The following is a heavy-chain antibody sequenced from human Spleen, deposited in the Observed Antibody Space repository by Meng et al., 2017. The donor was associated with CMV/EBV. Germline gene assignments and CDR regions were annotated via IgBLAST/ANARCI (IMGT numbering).Heavy chain of an antibody. J-gene: IGHJ4*02. V-gene: IGHV3-73*01. CDR2: IRSKAKGYAT. CDR1: GFAFSGSA. Sequence: GESLKISCAASGFAFSGSALHWVRQASGKGLEWVGRIRSKAKGYATAYAASVKGSFTISRDDSENTAYLQMNSLRTEDTAVYYCAKGNLRVSGADSFDYWGQGTLVTVSS. D-gene: IGHD2-21*01. CDR3: AKGNLRVSGADSFDY.